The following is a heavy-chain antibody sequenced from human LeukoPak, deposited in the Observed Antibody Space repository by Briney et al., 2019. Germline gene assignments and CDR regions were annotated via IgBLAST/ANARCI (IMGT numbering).Heavy chain of an antibody. CDR1: EFTLSDAW. CDR3: VTKIVGYFDL. CDR2: IKSETDGGTT. J-gene: IGHJ2*01. D-gene: IGHD1-14*01. V-gene: IGHV3-15*01. Sequence: GGSLRLSCEAAEFTLSDAWVSWVSQAPGKGLEWVGRIKSETDGGTTDYAAPVKGRFTLSRDDSKTTLFLQMNSLKTEDTAVYYCVTKIVGYFDLWGRGTLVTVSS.